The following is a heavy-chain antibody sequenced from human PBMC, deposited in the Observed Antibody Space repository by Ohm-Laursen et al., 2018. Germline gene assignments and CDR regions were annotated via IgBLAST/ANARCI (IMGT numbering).Heavy chain of an antibody. V-gene: IGHV4-4*07. D-gene: IGHD5-12*01. Sequence: SDTLSLTWTVSGGSISSYYWSWIRQPAGKGLEWIGRVYTSGSANSNPSLKSRVTMSVDTSKNQFSLKLSSVTAADTAVYYCAGFGLYSGYYYFDYWGQGTLVTVSS. J-gene: IGHJ4*02. CDR2: VYTSGSA. CDR1: GGSISSYY. CDR3: AGFGLYSGYYYFDY.